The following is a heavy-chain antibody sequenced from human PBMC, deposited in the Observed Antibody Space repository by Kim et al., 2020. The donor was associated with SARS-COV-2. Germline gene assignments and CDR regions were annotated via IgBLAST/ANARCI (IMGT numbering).Heavy chain of an antibody. V-gene: IGHV3-30*18. J-gene: IGHJ6*02. D-gene: IGHD2-8*01. Sequence: GGSLRLSCAASGFTFSSYGMHWVRQAPGKGLEWVAVISYDGSNKYYADSVKGRFTISRDNSKNTLYLQMNSLRAEDTAVYYCAKDQGPPFGVYAHYYYYGMDVWGQGTTVTVSS. CDR1: GFTFSSYG. CDR3: AKDQGPPFGVYAHYYYYGMDV. CDR2: ISYDGSNK.